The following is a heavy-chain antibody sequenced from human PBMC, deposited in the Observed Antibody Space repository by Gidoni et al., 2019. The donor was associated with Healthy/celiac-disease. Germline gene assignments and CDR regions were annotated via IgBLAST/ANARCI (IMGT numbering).Heavy chain of an antibody. CDR1: GGSISSSSYY. J-gene: IGHJ4*02. CDR2: IYYSGST. Sequence: QLQLQESGPGLVKPSETLSLTCTVSGGSISSSSYYWGWIRQPPGKGLEWIGSIYYSGSTYYNPSLKSRVTISVDTSKNQFSLKLSSVTAADTAVYYCARVPSEASFDYWGQGTLVTVSS. V-gene: IGHV4-39*01. D-gene: IGHD1-1*01. CDR3: ARVPSEASFDY.